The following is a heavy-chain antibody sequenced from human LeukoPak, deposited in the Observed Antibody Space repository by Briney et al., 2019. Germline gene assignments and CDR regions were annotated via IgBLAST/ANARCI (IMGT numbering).Heavy chain of an antibody. CDR3: ARIHIVGPTGVTHY. CDR1: GYTFTSYG. D-gene: IGHD1-26*01. CDR2: ISAYNGNT. V-gene: IGHV1-18*01. J-gene: IGHJ4*02. Sequence: ASVKVSCKASGYTFTSYGISWVRQAPGQGLEWMGWISAYNGNTNYAQKLQGRVTMTTDTSTSTAYMELRSLRSDDTAVYYCARIHIVGPTGVTHYWGQGTLVTVSS.